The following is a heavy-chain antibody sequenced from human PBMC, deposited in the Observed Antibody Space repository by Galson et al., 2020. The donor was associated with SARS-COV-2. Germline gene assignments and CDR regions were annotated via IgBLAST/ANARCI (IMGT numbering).Heavy chain of an antibody. D-gene: IGHD3-9*01. CDR1: GYTFTSYD. V-gene: IGHV1-8*01. CDR3: ARATIHVGVALDILTGYYTPMRGGGMDV. J-gene: IGHJ6*02. Sequence: ASVKVSCKASGYTFTSYDINWVRQATGQGLEWMGWMNPNSGNTGYAQKFQGRVTMTRNTSISTAYMELSSLRSEDTAVYYCARATIHVGVALDILTGYYTPMRGGGMDVWGQGTTVTVSS. CDR2: MNPNSGNT.